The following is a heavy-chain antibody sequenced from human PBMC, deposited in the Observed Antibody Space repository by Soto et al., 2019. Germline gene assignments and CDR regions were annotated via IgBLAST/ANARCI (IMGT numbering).Heavy chain of an antibody. CDR1: GLTFSSYS. Sequence: WGSLRLSCAASGLTFSSYSMNWVRQAPGKGLEWVSYISSSSSTIYYADSVKGRFTISRDNAKNSLYLQMNSLRDEDTAVYYCAREGYSYGYDAFDIWGQGTMVTVSS. J-gene: IGHJ3*02. V-gene: IGHV3-48*02. CDR2: ISSSSSTI. D-gene: IGHD5-18*01. CDR3: AREGYSYGYDAFDI.